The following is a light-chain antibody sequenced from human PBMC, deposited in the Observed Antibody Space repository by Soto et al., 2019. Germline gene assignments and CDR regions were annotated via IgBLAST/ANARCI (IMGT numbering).Light chain of an antibody. V-gene: IGLV2-14*01. CDR1: SSDVGGYNS. CDR3: SSFSRSSTPYV. J-gene: IGLJ1*01. CDR2: EVN. Sequence: QSALTQPASVSGSPGQSITISCTGTSSDVGGYNSVSWYQQHPGKAPKLMIFEVNSRPSGVSNRFSGSKSDNTASLTISGLQTEDEADYYCSSFSRSSTPYVFGTGTKLTVL.